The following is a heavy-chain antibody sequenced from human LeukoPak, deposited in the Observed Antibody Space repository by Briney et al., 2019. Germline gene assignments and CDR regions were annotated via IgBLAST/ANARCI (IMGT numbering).Heavy chain of an antibody. CDR2: IDWDDDK. CDR3: ARTPLYSSSWNWFDP. CDR1: GFSLSTSGMC. J-gene: IGHJ5*02. V-gene: IGHV2-70*11. Sequence: SGPTLVNPTQTLTLTCTFSGFSLSTSGMCVSWIRQPPGKALEWLARIDWDDDKYYSTSLKTRLTISKDTSKNQVVLTMTNMDPVDTATYYCARTPLYSSSWNWFDPWGQGTLATVSS. D-gene: IGHD6-13*01.